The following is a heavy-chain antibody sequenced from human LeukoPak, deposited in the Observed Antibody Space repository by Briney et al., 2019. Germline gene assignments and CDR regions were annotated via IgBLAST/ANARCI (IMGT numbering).Heavy chain of an antibody. D-gene: IGHD1-1*01. CDR2: ISAYNGNT. Sequence: ASVKVSCKASGYTFTSYGISWVRQAPGQGLEWMGWISAYNGNTNYAQKLQGRVTMTTDTSTSTAYMELRSLRSDDTAVYYCARGPRVQLERRANWFDPWGQGTLVTVSS. V-gene: IGHV1-18*01. J-gene: IGHJ5*02. CDR1: GYTFTSYG. CDR3: ARGPRVQLERRANWFDP.